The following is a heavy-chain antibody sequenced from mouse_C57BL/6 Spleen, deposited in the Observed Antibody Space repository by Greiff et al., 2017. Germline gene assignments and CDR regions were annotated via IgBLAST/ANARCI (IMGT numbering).Heavy chain of an antibody. D-gene: IGHD2-10*01. V-gene: IGHV1-55*01. Sequence: QVHVKQSGAELVKPGASVKMSCKASGYTFTSYWITWVKQRPGQGLEWIGDIYPGSGSTNYNEKFKSKATLTVDTSSSTAYMQLSSLTSEDSAVYYCAKTYYLYAMDYWGQGTSVTVSS. CDR3: AKTYYLYAMDY. CDR1: GYTFTSYW. J-gene: IGHJ4*01. CDR2: IYPGSGST.